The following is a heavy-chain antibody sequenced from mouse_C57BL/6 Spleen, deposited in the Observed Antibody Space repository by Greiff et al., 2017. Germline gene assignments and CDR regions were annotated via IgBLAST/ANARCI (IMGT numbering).Heavy chain of an antibody. J-gene: IGHJ4*01. CDR2: ISYDGSN. Sequence: EVKLMESGPGLVKPSQSLSLTCSVTGYSITSGYYWNWIRQFPGNKLEWMGYISYDGSNNYNPSLKNRISITRDTSKNQFFLKLNSVTTEDTATYYCARGFITTVVDYAMDYWGQGTSVTVSS. D-gene: IGHD1-1*01. V-gene: IGHV3-6*01. CDR3: ARGFITTVVDYAMDY. CDR1: GYSITSGYY.